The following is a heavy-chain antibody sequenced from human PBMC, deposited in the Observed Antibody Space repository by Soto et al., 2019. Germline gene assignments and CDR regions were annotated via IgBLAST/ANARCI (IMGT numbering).Heavy chain of an antibody. J-gene: IGHJ6*02. V-gene: IGHV4-59*01. CDR3: ARGGGKYYYESSGHSKPAKDV. Sequence: SETLSLTCTVSGGPIRSYCWSWIRQPPGKGLEWIGYIYDSGNTDYNPSLKSRVTISVDTSKNQFSLKLSSVTTADTAVYYCARGGGKYYYESSGHSKPAKDVWGQGTTVTVPS. CDR1: GGPIRSYC. CDR2: IYDSGNT. D-gene: IGHD3-22*01.